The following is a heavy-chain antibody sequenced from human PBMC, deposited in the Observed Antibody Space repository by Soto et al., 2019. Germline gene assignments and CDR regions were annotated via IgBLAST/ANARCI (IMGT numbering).Heavy chain of an antibody. V-gene: IGHV4-4*02. J-gene: IGHJ4*02. CDR1: GDSMTRSVW. Sequence: QVQMQESGPGLVKPSVTLSLTCTVSGDSMTRSVWWTWVRQPPGKGLEWIGEVFHTGNTNYNPSLKSRVTMSVDKSTNEFSLKVTSVTAAETAIYYCARKAWVRFDYWGQGALVTVSS. CDR2: VFHTGNT. CDR3: ARKAWVRFDY. D-gene: IGHD7-27*01.